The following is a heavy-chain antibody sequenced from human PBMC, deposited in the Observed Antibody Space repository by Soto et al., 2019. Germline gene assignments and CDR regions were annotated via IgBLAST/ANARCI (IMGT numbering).Heavy chain of an antibody. V-gene: IGHV1-69*04. CDR1: GGTFSSYT. CDR3: ARDPWYSGYEYYYGMDV. CDR2: IIPILGIA. Sequence: SVKVSCKASGGTFSSYTISWVRQAPGQGLEWMGRIIPILGIANYAQKFQGRVTITADKSTSTAYMELSSLRSEDTAVYYCARDPWYSGYEYYYGMDVWGQGTTVTVSS. J-gene: IGHJ6*02. D-gene: IGHD5-12*01.